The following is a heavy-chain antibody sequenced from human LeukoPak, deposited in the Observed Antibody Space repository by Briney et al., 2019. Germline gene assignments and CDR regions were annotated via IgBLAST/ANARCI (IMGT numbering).Heavy chain of an antibody. CDR3: ARATSTSGATFDY. V-gene: IGHV3-48*02. D-gene: IGHD6-19*01. J-gene: IGHJ4*02. CDR2: INTDSSTI. CDR1: VFTFSTYS. Sequence: QSGGSLRLSCAASVFTFSTYSMIWVRQAPGQGLEWLSYINTDSSTIYYTDSLKGRFTISRDNAKNSLYLQMNSLRDEDTAVYYCARATSTSGATFDYWGQGTLVTVSS.